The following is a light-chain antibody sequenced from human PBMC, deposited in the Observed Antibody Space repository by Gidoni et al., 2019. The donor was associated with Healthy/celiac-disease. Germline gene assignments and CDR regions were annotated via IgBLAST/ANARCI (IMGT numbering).Light chain of an antibody. CDR2: AAS. Sequence: DIQLTQSPSFLSASVGDRVTITCWASQGISSYLAWYQRKPGKAPKLLIYAASTLQSGVPSRFSGSGSGTEFTLTISSLQPEDFATYYCQQLNSYPITFGQGTRLEIK. V-gene: IGKV1-9*01. J-gene: IGKJ5*01. CDR1: QGISSY. CDR3: QQLNSYPIT.